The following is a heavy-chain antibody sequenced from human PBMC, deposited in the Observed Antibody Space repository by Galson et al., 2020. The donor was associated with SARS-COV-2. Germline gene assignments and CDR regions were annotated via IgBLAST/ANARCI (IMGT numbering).Heavy chain of an antibody. V-gene: IGHV3-23*01. J-gene: IGHJ6*02. D-gene: IGHD3-10*01. CDR1: GFTFRSYA. CDR2: ISGSGGST. Sequence: GESLKISCAASGFTFRSYAMSWVRQAPGKGLEWVSAISGSGGSTYYADSVKARFTISRDNSKNTLYLQMNSLRAEDTAVYYCAKEPIIYYYGMDVWGQGTTVTVSS. CDR3: AKEPIIYYYGMDV.